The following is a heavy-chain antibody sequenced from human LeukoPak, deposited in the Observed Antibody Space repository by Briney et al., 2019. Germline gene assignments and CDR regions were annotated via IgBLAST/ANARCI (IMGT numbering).Heavy chain of an antibody. J-gene: IGHJ3*02. V-gene: IGHV4-34*01. CDR2: INHSGST. CDR3: ARLPLRITFGGVIVTDAFDI. Sequence: SETLSLTCAGYGGSFSGYYWSWIRQPPGKGLEWIGEINHSGSTNYNPSLKSRVTISVDTSKNQFSLKLSSVTAADTAVYYCARLPLRITFGGVIVTDAFDIWGQGTMVTVSS. D-gene: IGHD3-16*02. CDR1: GGSFSGYY.